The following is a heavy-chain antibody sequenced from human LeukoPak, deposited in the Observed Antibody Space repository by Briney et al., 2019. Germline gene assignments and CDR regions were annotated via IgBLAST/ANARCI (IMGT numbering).Heavy chain of an antibody. V-gene: IGHV4-59*01. CDR1: GGSIRSYY. CDR3: ARRGPAVAGGEDI. D-gene: IGHD6-19*01. J-gene: IGHJ3*02. CDR2: IYYSGST. Sequence: SETLSLTCTVSGGSIRSYYWTWIRQPPGKGLEWIGYIYYSGSTNYKPFLKSRVTISVDTSKNQLSLRLSSVTAADTAVYYCARRGPAVAGGEDIWGQGTMVTVSS.